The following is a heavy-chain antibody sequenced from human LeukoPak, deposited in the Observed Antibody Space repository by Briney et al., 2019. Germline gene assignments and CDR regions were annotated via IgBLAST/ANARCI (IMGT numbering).Heavy chain of an antibody. CDR2: IWYDESNK. V-gene: IGHV3-33*01. CDR1: GFTFSSYG. Sequence: GRSLRLSCAASGFTFSSYGVHWVRQAPGKGLEWVAVIWYDESNKYYADSVKGRFTISRDNSKNTLYLQMNSLRAEDTAVYYCARGGNYDILTGYYPDFDYWGQGTLVTVSS. D-gene: IGHD3-9*01. J-gene: IGHJ4*02. CDR3: ARGGNYDILTGYYPDFDY.